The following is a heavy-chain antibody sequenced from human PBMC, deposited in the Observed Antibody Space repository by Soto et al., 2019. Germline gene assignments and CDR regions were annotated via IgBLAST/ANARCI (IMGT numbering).Heavy chain of an antibody. CDR2: IHYSGST. CDR3: ARAASSWYAMDV. CDR1: GASISSYY. D-gene: IGHD6-13*01. Sequence: QVQLQESGPGLVKPSETLSLICTVSGASISSYYWSWIRQPPGKGLEWIGYIHYSGSTNYNPSLKSRVSLXVXXSKNQFSLKVSSVTAADTAVYYCARAASSWYAMDVWGQGTTVTVSS. V-gene: IGHV4-59*01. J-gene: IGHJ6*02.